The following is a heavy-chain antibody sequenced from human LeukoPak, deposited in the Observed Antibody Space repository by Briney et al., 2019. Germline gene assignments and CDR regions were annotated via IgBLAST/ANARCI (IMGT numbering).Heavy chain of an antibody. J-gene: IGHJ4*02. CDR1: GYSFTSYW. CDR2: IYPGDSDT. Sequence: GESLKISCNGSGYSFTSYWIGWVRQMPGKGLEWMGIIYPGDSDTRYSPSFQGQVTISADKSISTAYLQWGSLKASDTAMCYCARTVGATTGYFDYWGQGTLVTVSS. CDR3: ARTVGATTGYFDY. D-gene: IGHD1-26*01. V-gene: IGHV5-51*01.